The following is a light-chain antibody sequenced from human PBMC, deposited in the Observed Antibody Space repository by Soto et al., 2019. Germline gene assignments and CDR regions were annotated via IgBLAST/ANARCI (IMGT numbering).Light chain of an antibody. CDR2: GAS. J-gene: IGKJ4*01. CDR1: QSVSSNY. Sequence: EIVLMQSPGTLSLSPGERATLSCKASQSVSSNYLAWYQQKPGQAPRLLIYGASSRATGIPDRFSGSGSGTDFTLIISRLESEDFAVYYCQQYGVTPPNTFGGGTKVDIK. V-gene: IGKV3-20*01. CDR3: QQYGVTPPNT.